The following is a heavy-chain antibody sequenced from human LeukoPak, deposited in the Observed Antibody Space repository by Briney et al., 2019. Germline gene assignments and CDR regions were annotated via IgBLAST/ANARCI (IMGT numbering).Heavy chain of an antibody. J-gene: IGHJ4*02. D-gene: IGHD3-10*01. CDR3: ARTLWFGELLYEADY. CDR1: GYSFTSYW. V-gene: IGHV5-51*01. CDR2: IYPGDSDT. Sequence: GESLKISCKGSGYSFTSYWIGWVRQMPGKSLECMRIIYPGDSDTRYSPSFQRHVTISADKSISTAYLQWSSLKASDTAMYYCARTLWFGELLYEADYWGQGTLVTVSS.